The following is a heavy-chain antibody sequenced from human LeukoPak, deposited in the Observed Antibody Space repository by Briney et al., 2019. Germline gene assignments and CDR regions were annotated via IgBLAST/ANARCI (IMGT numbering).Heavy chain of an antibody. CDR2: FFVSGST. V-gene: IGHV4-39*01. CDR3: ARQFATAAADTRGYFDC. D-gene: IGHD2-15*01. CDR1: GGSISSSIDY. J-gene: IGHJ4*02. Sequence: SETLSLIGTVSGGSISSSIDYWGWLRQAPGKGLEWIGSFFVSGSTHYNPCFRSRAILFVDTSKNQFSLKLTSMTSADAATYFCARQFATAAADTRGYFDCCRERIVVAVSS.